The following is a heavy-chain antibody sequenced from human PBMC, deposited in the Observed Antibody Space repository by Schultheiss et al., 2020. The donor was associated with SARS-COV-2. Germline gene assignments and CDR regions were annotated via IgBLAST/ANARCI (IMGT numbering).Heavy chain of an antibody. Sequence: ASVKVSCKASGYTFTGYYMHWVRQAPGQGLEWMGWINPNSGGTNYAQKFQGRVTMTRDTSISTAYMELSRLRSDDTAVYYCARDHVLRFLEWRKGWFDPWGQGTLVTVSS. CDR1: GYTFTGYY. J-gene: IGHJ5*02. D-gene: IGHD3-3*01. CDR2: INPNSGGT. V-gene: IGHV1-2*02. CDR3: ARDHVLRFLEWRKGWFDP.